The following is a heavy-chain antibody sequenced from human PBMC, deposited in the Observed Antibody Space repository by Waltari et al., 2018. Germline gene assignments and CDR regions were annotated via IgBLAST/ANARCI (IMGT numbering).Heavy chain of an antibody. Sequence: QVQLVQSGAEVKKPGASVKVSCKVSGYTLTELSMHWVRQAPGKVLEWMGGCDPEAEETIYAQKFRGRDTMIGDTATDTAYMELSSLRSDDTAVYYCATEVGGASGAFDIWGQGTMVTVSS. J-gene: IGHJ3*02. D-gene: IGHD1-26*01. CDR2: CDPEAEET. CDR1: GYTLTELS. V-gene: IGHV1-24*01. CDR3: ATEVGGASGAFDI.